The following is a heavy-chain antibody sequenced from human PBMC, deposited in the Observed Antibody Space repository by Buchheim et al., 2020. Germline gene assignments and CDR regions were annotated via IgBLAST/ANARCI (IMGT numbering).Heavy chain of an antibody. CDR3: LCLGFESFP. J-gene: IGHJ5*02. Sequence: EVQLVESGGGLVQPGGSLRLSCAASGFTFSPYYMHWVRQPPGKGLVWVSRINSDGSGTTYADSVKGRSTISRDNAKNTLYLQMNSLRVEDTAVYYCLCLGFESFPWGQGTL. CDR2: INSDGSGT. D-gene: IGHD1-26*01. V-gene: IGHV3-74*03. CDR1: GFTFSPYY.